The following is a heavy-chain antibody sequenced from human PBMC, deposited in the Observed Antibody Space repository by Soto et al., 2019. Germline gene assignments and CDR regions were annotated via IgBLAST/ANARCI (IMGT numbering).Heavy chain of an antibody. V-gene: IGHV4-39*01. J-gene: IGHJ4*02. CDR1: GGSISSSSYY. Sequence: QLQLQESGPGLVKPSETLSLTCTVSGGSISSSSYYWGWIRQPPGKGLEWIGSIYSSGSTYYNPSLKGRVTISVDTSTNQFSLKLSSVTAADTAVYYCARRGSSSWYGYWGQGTLVTVSS. D-gene: IGHD6-13*01. CDR3: ARRGSSSWYGY. CDR2: IYSSGST.